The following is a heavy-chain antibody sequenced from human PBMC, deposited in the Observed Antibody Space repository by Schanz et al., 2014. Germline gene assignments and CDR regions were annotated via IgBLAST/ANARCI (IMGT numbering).Heavy chain of an antibody. D-gene: IGHD6-13*01. CDR3: ARDSGSSSWYPSDY. V-gene: IGHV3-9*01. Sequence: EVQLVESGGGLVQPGRSLRLSCVASGFRFDDYAMHWVRQAPGKGLEWVSGMSWNAGSLGYADSVKGRFTISRDNAKNSLYLQMNSLRAEDTALYYCARDSGSSSWYPSDYWGQGTLVTVSS. J-gene: IGHJ4*02. CDR1: GFRFDDYA. CDR2: MSWNAGSL.